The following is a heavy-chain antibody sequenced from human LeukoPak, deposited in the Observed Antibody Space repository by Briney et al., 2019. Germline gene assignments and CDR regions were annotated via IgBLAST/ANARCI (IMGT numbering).Heavy chain of an antibody. D-gene: IGHD5-18*01. V-gene: IGHV1-46*01. CDR2: INPSGGST. J-gene: IGHJ3*02. CDR3: ATVQHDAFDI. Sequence: ASVKVSCKASGYTFTSYYMHWVRQAPGQGLEWMGIINPSGGSTSYAQKFQGRVTMTRDMSTSTVYMELSSLRSENTAVYYCATVQHDAFDIWGQGTMVTVSS. CDR1: GYTFTSYY.